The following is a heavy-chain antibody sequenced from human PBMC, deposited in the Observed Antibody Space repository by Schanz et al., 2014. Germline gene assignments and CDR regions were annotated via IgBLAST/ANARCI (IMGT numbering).Heavy chain of an antibody. CDR2: IKRDGSEK. Sequence: EVQLVESGGGLIQPGGSLRLSCAASGFTFSGFWMTWVRQAPGKGLEWVANIKRDGSEKNYLDSVKGRFTISRDNAKNSLFLQMNSLRAEDTAVYYCARGGPAYYFDDWGQGTLVTVSS. V-gene: IGHV3-7*01. J-gene: IGHJ4*02. CDR1: GFTFSGFW. CDR3: ARGGPAYYFDD.